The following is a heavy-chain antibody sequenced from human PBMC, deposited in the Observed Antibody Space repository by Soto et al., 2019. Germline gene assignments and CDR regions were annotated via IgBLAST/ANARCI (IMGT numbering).Heavy chain of an antibody. CDR3: TTSPGESDAFDI. D-gene: IGHD3-16*01. Sequence: GGSLRLSCAASGFTFSNAWMSWVRQAPGKGLEWVGRIKSKTDGGTTDYAAPVKGRFTISRDDSKNTLYLQMNSLKTEATAVYYCTTSPGESDAFDIWGQGTMVTVSS. J-gene: IGHJ3*02. CDR1: GFTFSNAW. CDR2: IKSKTDGGTT. V-gene: IGHV3-15*01.